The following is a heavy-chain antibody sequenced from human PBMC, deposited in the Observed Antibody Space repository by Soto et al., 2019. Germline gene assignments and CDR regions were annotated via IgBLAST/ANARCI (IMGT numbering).Heavy chain of an antibody. CDR2: ISWDGGST. CDR1: GFTFDDYA. J-gene: IGHJ6*02. Sequence: GWSLRLSCAASGFTFDDYAMHWVRQAPGKGLEWVSLISWDGGSTYYADSVKGRFTISRDNSKNSLYLQMNSLRAEDTALYYCAKDNKGAYYYYGMDVWGQGTTVTVSS. V-gene: IGHV3-43D*04. CDR3: AKDNKGAYYYYGMDV. D-gene: IGHD1-26*01.